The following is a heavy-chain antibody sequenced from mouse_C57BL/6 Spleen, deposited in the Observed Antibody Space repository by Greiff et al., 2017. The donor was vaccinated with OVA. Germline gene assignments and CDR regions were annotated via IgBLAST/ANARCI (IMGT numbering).Heavy chain of an antibody. CDR2: INPSSGYT. CDR3: AKIYYDYDPAMDY. D-gene: IGHD2-4*01. J-gene: IGHJ4*01. CDR1: GYTFTSYW. V-gene: IGHV1-7*01. Sequence: QVQLKESGAELAKPGASVKLSCKASGYTFTSYWMHWVKQRPGQGLEWIGYINPSSGYTKYNQKFKDKATLTADKSSSTAYMQLSSLTYEDSAVYYCAKIYYDYDPAMDYWGQGTSVTVSS.